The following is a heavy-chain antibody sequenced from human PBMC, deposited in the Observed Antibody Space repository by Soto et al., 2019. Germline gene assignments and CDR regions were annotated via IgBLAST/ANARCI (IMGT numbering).Heavy chain of an antibody. V-gene: IGHV3-30*18. Sequence: PGGSLRLSCAASGFTFSSYGMHWVRQAPGKGLEWVAVISYDGSNKYYADYVKGRFTISRDNSKNTLYLQMNSLRAEDTAVYYCAKDLVPSRVATWKTYYFDYWGQGTLVTVSS. D-gene: IGHD5-12*01. J-gene: IGHJ4*02. CDR3: AKDLVPSRVATWKTYYFDY. CDR2: ISYDGSNK. CDR1: GFTFSSYG.